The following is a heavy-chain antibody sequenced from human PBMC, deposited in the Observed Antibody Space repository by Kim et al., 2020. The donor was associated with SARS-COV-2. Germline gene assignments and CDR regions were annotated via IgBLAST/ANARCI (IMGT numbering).Heavy chain of an antibody. D-gene: IGHD3-3*01. J-gene: IGHJ3*02. V-gene: IGHV3-9*01. CDR3: ARGYDFWSSDAFDI. Sequence: GGSLRLSCAASGFTFDDYAMHWVRQAPGKGLGWASGISWNSGGIGYADSVKGRLTISRDNAKNSLYQQMNSLRAEDTALYYCARGYDFWSSDAFDIWGQGTMVTVSS. CDR1: GFTFDDYA. CDR2: ISWNSGGI.